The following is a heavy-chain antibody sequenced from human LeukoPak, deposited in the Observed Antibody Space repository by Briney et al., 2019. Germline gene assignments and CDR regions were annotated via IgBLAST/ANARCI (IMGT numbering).Heavy chain of an antibody. CDR2: ISAYNGNT. D-gene: IGHD3-10*01. CDR1: GYTFTSYG. CDR3: ARERYYGSGSYPLFDP. V-gene: IGHV1-18*01. J-gene: IGHJ5*02. Sequence: ASVKVSCKGSGYTFTSYGISWVRQAPGQGLEWMGWISAYNGNTNYAQKLQGRVTMTTDTSTSTAYMELRSLRSDDTAVYYCARERYYGSGSYPLFDPWGQGTLVTVSS.